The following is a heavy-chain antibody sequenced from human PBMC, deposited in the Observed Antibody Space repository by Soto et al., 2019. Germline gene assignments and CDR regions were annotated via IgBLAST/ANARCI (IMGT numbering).Heavy chain of an antibody. CDR1: GYTFTGHY. V-gene: IGHV1-2*02. J-gene: IGHJ4*02. Sequence: ASVKVSCKASGYTFTGHYIHWVRQAPEQGPEWMGEIGPESGATRYAQKFQGRVTMTRDMSITTVYMELNNLSPGDTAVYYCGRGRSGQIVVFYWGQGTPVTVSS. CDR2: IGPESGAT. D-gene: IGHD5-12*01. CDR3: GRGRSGQIVVFY.